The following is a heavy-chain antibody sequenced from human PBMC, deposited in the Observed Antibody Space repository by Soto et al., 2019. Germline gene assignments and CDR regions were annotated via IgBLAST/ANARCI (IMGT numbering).Heavy chain of an antibody. CDR1: GFTFSSYA. J-gene: IGHJ6*02. D-gene: IGHD3-10*02. Sequence: GGSLRLSCAASGFTFSSYAMSWVRQAPGKGLEWVSAISGSGGSTYYADSVKGRFTISRDNSKNTLYLQMNSLRAEDTAVYYCAKDLGSGPTPYGMDVWGQGTTVTVSS. CDR3: AKDLGSGPTPYGMDV. CDR2: ISGSGGST. V-gene: IGHV3-23*01.